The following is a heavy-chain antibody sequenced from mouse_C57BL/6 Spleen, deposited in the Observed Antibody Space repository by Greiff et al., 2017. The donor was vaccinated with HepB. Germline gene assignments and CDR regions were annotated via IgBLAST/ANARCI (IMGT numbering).Heavy chain of an antibody. J-gene: IGHJ4*01. D-gene: IGHD2-1*01. CDR2: IDPSDSYT. V-gene: IGHV1-50*01. CDR3: ARGNYSLYAMDY. CDR1: GYTFTSYW. Sequence: QVQLQQPGAELVKPGASVKLSCKASGYTFTSYWMQWVKQRPGQGLEWIGEIDPSDSYTNYNQKFKGKATLTVDTSSSTAYMQLSSLTSEDSAVYYCARGNYSLYAMDYWGQGTSVTVSS.